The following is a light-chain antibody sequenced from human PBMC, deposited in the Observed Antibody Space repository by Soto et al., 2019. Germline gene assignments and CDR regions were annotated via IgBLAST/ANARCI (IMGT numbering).Light chain of an antibody. CDR1: QSVSSSY. V-gene: IGKV3-20*01. CDR3: QYYGSSPQA. J-gene: IGKJ1*01. Sequence: EIVLTQSPGTLSLSPGERATLSCRASQSVSSSYLAWFQQKPGQAPRLLIYDASSRATGIPDRFSGSGSGTDFTLIISRLEPEDFAVYYCQYYGSSPQAFGQGTKVEIK. CDR2: DAS.